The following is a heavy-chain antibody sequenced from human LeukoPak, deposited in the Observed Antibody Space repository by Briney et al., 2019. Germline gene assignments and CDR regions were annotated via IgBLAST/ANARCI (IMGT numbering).Heavy chain of an antibody. Sequence: ASVKVSCKASGYTFTRYYIHWVRQAPGQGLEWMGIINPSGGSTSYAQKFQGRVTMTRDTSISTAYMELSRLRSDDTAVYYCARTYYYGSGSSAPYYYYGMDVWGQGTTVTVSS. D-gene: IGHD3-10*01. CDR1: GYTFTRYY. V-gene: IGHV1-46*01. CDR2: INPSGGST. CDR3: ARTYYYGSGSSAPYYYYGMDV. J-gene: IGHJ6*02.